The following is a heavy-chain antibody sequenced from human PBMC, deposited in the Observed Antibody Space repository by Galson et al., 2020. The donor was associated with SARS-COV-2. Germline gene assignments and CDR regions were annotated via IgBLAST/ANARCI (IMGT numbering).Heavy chain of an antibody. V-gene: IGHV3-20*04. J-gene: IGHJ6*03. D-gene: IGHD3-22*01. CDR3: ARVPMYDSSGDYMDV. CDR1: GFILGDYG. CDR2: LNWNGDIT. Sequence: GESLKISCSASGFILGDYGLTWVRQVPGQGLEWVSALNWNGDITGYGDSVKGRFTISRDNAKNTLYLQMNSLRVEDTAVYYCARVPMYDSSGDYMDVWGKGATVTVSS.